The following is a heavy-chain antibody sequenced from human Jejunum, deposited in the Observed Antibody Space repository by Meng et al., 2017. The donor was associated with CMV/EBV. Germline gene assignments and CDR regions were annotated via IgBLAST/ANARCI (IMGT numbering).Heavy chain of an antibody. V-gene: IGHV2-5*02. CDR2: IYWDDAK. CDR3: AHSLHIVATGNFDY. Sequence: FSAFSLSTRCIAVCWIRQPPGKALEWLALIYWDDAKRFSTSLKSRLTITKDNSKNQVVLTMTNMDPVDTATYYCAHSLHIVATGNFDYWGQGTLVTVSS. J-gene: IGHJ4*02. CDR1: AFSLSTRCIA. D-gene: IGHD5-12*01.